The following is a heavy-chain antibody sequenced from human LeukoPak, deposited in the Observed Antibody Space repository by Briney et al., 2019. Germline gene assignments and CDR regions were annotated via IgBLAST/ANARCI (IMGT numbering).Heavy chain of an antibody. J-gene: IGHJ4*02. V-gene: IGHV1-69*05. D-gene: IGHD6-19*01. Sequence: ASVKVSCKASGGTFSSYAISWVRQAPGQGLEWMGGIIPILGTANYAQKFQGRVTITTDESTSTAYMELSSLRSEDTAVYYCARDFTVAGNRFDYWGQGTLVTVSS. CDR3: ARDFTVAGNRFDY. CDR1: GGTFSSYA. CDR2: IIPILGTA.